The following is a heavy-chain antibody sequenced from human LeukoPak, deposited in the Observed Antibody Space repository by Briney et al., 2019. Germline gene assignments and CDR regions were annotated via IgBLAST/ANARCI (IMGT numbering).Heavy chain of an antibody. CDR3: AKAYSGSYMGGADY. CDR2: VSGNGGST. D-gene: IGHD1-26*01. V-gene: IGHV3-23*01. CDR1: GFTFSSYA. Sequence: SGGSLRLSCAASGFTFSSYAMSWVRQAPGKGLERVSTVSGNGGSTHHADSVKGRFTISRDNSKNTLYLQMNSLRAEDTAVYYCAKAYSGSYMGGADYWGQGTLVTVSS. J-gene: IGHJ4*02.